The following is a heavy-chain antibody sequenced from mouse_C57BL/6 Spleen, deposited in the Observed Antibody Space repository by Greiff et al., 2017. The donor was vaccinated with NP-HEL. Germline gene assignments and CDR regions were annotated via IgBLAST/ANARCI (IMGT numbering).Heavy chain of an antibody. J-gene: IGHJ2*01. CDR2: IYPGSGNT. CDR1: GYTFTDYY. D-gene: IGHD2-3*01. Sequence: QVQLQQSGAELVRPGASVKLSCKASGYTFTDYYINWVKQRPGQGLEWIARIYPGSGNTYYNEKFKGKATLTAEKSSSTAYMQLSSLTSEDSAVYFCARRWLLRFFDYWGQGTTLTVSS. CDR3: ARRWLLRFFDY. V-gene: IGHV1-76*01.